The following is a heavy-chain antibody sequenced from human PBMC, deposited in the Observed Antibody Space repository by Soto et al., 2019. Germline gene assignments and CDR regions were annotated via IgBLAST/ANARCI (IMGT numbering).Heavy chain of an antibody. CDR1: GFTFSSYA. Sequence: EVQLLESGGGLVQPGGSLRLSCAASGFTFSSYAMNWVRQAPGKGLEWVSVISGSGGSTYYADSVKGRFTISRDNSKNTLYLQMNSLRAEDTAVYYCARRSSGWYFDYWGQGTVVTVSS. V-gene: IGHV3-23*01. J-gene: IGHJ4*02. CDR3: ARRSSGWYFDY. CDR2: ISGSGGST. D-gene: IGHD6-19*01.